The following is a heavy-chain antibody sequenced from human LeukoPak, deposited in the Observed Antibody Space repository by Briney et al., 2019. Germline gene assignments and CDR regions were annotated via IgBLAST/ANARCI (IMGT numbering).Heavy chain of an antibody. Sequence: GGSLRLSCAASGFTFSGYSMNRVRQVPGKGLEWVSSISSSSSSIYYADSVKGRFTISRDNAKNSLYLQMNSLRAEDTAVYYCARASPPAISFFDYWGQGTLVTVST. J-gene: IGHJ4*02. D-gene: IGHD3-9*01. V-gene: IGHV3-21*01. CDR2: ISSSSSSI. CDR1: GFTFSGYS. CDR3: ARASPPAISFFDY.